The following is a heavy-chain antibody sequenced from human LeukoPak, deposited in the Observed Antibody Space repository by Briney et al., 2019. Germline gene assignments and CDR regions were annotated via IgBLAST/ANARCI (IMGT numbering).Heavy chain of an antibody. D-gene: IGHD3-9*01. Sequence: GGSLRLSCAASGFTFSSYAMSWVRQAPGKGLEWVSIIYSGGTTYYADSVKGRFTFSRDNSKNTLYLHMNSLRAEDTAVYYCARVSAPYPGNSYPGVFDYWGQGTLVTVSS. CDR2: IYSGGTT. CDR1: GFTFSSYA. CDR3: ARVSAPYPGNSYPGVFDY. V-gene: IGHV3-23*03. J-gene: IGHJ4*02.